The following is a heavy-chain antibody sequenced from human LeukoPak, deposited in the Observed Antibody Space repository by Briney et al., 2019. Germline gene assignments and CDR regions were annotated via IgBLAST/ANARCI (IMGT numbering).Heavy chain of an antibody. J-gene: IGHJ4*02. V-gene: IGHV1-46*01. CDR3: ARHPSPQLHHFDY. CDR1: GYTFTNYY. Sequence: ASVKVSCKASGYTFTNYYIHWVRQAPGQGLEWMGIINPTGDSTSYAQKFQARVTMTRDTSTNTVYMELSSLRSEDTAVYYCARHPSPQLHHFDYWGPGTLVTVSS. D-gene: IGHD2-2*01. CDR2: INPTGDST.